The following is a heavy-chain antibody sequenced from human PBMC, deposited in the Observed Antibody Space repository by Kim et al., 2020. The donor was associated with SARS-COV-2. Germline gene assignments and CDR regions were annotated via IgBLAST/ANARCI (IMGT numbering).Heavy chain of an antibody. CDR3: ARDTIEYYYGSGSYSYGMDV. J-gene: IGHJ6*02. V-gene: IGHV4-59*01. D-gene: IGHD3-10*01. Sequence: RVTISVDTSKNQFSLKLSSVTAADTAVYYCARDTIEYYYGSGSYSYGMDVWGQGTTVTVSS.